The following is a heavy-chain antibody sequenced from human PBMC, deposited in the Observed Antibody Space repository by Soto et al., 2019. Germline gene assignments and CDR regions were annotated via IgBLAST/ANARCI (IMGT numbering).Heavy chain of an antibody. CDR2: IYWDDDK. CDR3: AHRAYYYGSGSYYTH. V-gene: IGHV2-5*02. Sequence: QITLKESGPTLVKPTQTLTLTCTFSGFSLSTREVGVGWIRQPPGKALEWLALIYWDDDKRYRPSLKSRLTNXXDXSXXLVILVMTNMDPEDTATYYCAHRAYYYGSGSYYTHWGQGILVTVSS. CDR1: GFSLSTREVG. J-gene: IGHJ4*02. D-gene: IGHD3-10*01.